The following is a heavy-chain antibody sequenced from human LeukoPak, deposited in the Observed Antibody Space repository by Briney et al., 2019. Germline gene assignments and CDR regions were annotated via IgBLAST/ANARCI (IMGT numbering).Heavy chain of an antibody. Sequence: PSETLSLSCTVSDDSISDYYRGWIRQPPGKGLEWIGYFYNSGRSTYNPSLKSRVTISADTSKNHFSLKLNSVTTADTAVYYCTRGAGWLIDYWGQGILVTVSS. V-gene: IGHV4-59*01. CDR2: FYNSGRS. CDR1: DDSISDYY. CDR3: TRGAGWLIDY. J-gene: IGHJ4*02. D-gene: IGHD3-16*01.